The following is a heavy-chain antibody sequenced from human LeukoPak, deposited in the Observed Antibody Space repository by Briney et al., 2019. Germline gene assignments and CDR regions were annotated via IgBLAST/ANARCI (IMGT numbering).Heavy chain of an antibody. J-gene: IGHJ4*02. V-gene: IGHV3-43*01. Sequence: PGGSLRLSCAASGFTFDDYSMHWVRQAPGKGLEWVSLISWDGGSTYYADSVKGRFTISRDNSKNSLYLQMNSLRTEDTALYYCAKACSSSSLAYFDYWGQGTLVTVSS. D-gene: IGHD6-6*01. CDR3: AKACSSSSLAYFDY. CDR2: ISWDGGST. CDR1: GFTFDDYS.